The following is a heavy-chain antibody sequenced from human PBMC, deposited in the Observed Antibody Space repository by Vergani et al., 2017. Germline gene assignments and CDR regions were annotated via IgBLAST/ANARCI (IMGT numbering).Heavy chain of an antibody. CDR2: LSASDRRT. CDR1: GFTFIMHA. J-gene: IGHJ3*02. Sequence: EVQLLESGGDLVQPGGSLRLSCAASGFTFIMHAMSWVRQAPGMGLEWVSTLSASDRRTHYADSVKGRFTISRDNSKNTLFLHMNSLRPEDTAVYYCAKVGRSEVAGTFGAFDIWGQGTMVTVSS. V-gene: IGHV3-23*01. D-gene: IGHD6-19*01. CDR3: AKVGRSEVAGTFGAFDI.